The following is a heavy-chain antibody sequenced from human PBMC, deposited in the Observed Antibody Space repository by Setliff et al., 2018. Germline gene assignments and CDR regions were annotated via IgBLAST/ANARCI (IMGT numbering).Heavy chain of an antibody. CDR2: TRLDGNSK. J-gene: IGHJ4*02. Sequence: GESLKISCAASGFTFNMYGMHWVHQAPGKGLEWVAFTRLDGNSKYYADSVKGRFTISRDNSKNTLYLQMSSLRAEDSAIYYCAKDAYDSSGYGGHYFDYWGQGALVTVSS. V-gene: IGHV3-30*02. CDR1: GFTFNMYG. D-gene: IGHD3-22*01. CDR3: AKDAYDSSGYGGHYFDY.